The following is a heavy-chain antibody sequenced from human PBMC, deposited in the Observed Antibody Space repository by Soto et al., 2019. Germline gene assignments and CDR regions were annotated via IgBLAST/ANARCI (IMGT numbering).Heavy chain of an antibody. V-gene: IGHV4-59*01. D-gene: IGHD3-3*01. CDR1: GGSISSYY. J-gene: IGHJ4*02. Sequence: SETLSLTCTVSGGSISSYYWSWIRQPPGKGLEWIGYIYYSGSTNYNPSLKSRVTISVDTSKNQFSLKLSSVTAADTAVYYCARGLTSDFWSGYFDYWGQGTLVTVSS. CDR3: ARGLTSDFWSGYFDY. CDR2: IYYSGST.